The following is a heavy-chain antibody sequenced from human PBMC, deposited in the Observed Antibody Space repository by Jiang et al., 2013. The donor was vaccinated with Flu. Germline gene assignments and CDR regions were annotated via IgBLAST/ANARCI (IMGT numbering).Heavy chain of an antibody. Sequence: SVSSNSAAWNWIRQSPSRGLEWLGRTYYRSKWYNDYAVSVKSRITINPDTSKNQFSLQLNSVTPEDTAVYYCAREGVCGGDCYSNWFDPWGQGTLVTVSS. J-gene: IGHJ5*02. D-gene: IGHD2-21*02. CDR3: AREGVCGGDCYSNWFDP. CDR2: TYYRSKWYN. CDR1: SVSSNSAA. V-gene: IGHV6-1*01.